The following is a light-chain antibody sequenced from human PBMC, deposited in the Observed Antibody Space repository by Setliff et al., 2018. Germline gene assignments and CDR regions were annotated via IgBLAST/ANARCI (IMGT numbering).Light chain of an antibody. CDR3: SSYTSSSTPYV. Sequence: QSVLTQPPSASGSPGQSVTISCTGTSCDVGGYNYVSWYQQHPGKAPKLMIYDVSKRPSGVSNRFSGSKSGNTASLTISGLQAEDEADYYCSSYTSSSTPYVFGTGTKGTVL. CDR2: DVS. CDR1: SCDVGGYNY. J-gene: IGLJ1*01. V-gene: IGLV2-14*01.